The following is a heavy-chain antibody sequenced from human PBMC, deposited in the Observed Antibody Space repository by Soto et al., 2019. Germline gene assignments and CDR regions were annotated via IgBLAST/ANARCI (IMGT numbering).Heavy chain of an antibody. J-gene: IGHJ4*02. CDR1: GFIFSSFG. CDR3: VRDLLGSGGHFDY. CDR2: IWYDGSNT. Sequence: PGGSLRLSCAASGFIFSSFGMHWFRQAPGKGLEWVAHIWYDGSNTYYADSVKGRFTISRDNSRNTVYLQMNSLRAEDTAVYHCVRDLLGSGGHFDYRGQGTPVTVSS. D-gene: IGHD7-27*01. V-gene: IGHV3-33*01.